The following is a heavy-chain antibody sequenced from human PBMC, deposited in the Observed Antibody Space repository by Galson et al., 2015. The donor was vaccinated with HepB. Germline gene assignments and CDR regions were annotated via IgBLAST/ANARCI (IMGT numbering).Heavy chain of an antibody. CDR2: IWYDGSNQ. Sequence: SLRLSCAASGFTFSNYGMHWVRQAPGKGLEWLAVIWYDGSNQYYADSVQGRFTISRDNSKSTLYLQLNSLRAEDTAVYYCAREGRMAITYFDYWGQGTLVTVSS. D-gene: IGHD5-24*01. CDR3: AREGRMAITYFDY. CDR1: GFTFSNYG. V-gene: IGHV3-33*01. J-gene: IGHJ4*02.